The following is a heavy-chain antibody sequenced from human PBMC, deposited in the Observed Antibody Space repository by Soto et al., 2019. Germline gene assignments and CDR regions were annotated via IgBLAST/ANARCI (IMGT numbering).Heavy chain of an antibody. CDR1: GYTFIAYY. Sequence: GASVKVSCKASGYTFIAYYMHWVRQAPGQGLEWMGWINPNSGGTNYAQKFQGWVTMTRDTSISTAYMELNRLRSDDTAVYYCARGMATSLYYFDYWGQGALVTVSS. V-gene: IGHV1-2*04. CDR2: INPNSGGT. D-gene: IGHD5-12*01. J-gene: IGHJ4*02. CDR3: ARGMATSLYYFDY.